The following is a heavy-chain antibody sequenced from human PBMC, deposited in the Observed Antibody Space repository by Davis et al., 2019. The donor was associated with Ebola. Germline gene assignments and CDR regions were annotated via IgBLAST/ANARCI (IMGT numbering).Heavy chain of an antibody. CDR1: GYTFTSYY. J-gene: IGHJ6*03. D-gene: IGHD2-2*01. CDR3: ARDAFPFPCSSTSCSPYYYMDV. V-gene: IGHV1-46*01. CDR2: INPSGGST. Sequence: ASVKVSCKASGYTFTSYYMHWVRQAPGQGLEWMGIINPSGGSTSYAQKFQGRVTMTRDTSTSTVYMELSSLRSEDTAVYYCARDAFPFPCSSTSCSPYYYMDVWGKGTTVTVSS.